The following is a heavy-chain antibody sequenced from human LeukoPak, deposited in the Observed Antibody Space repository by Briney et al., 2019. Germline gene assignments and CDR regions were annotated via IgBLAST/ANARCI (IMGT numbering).Heavy chain of an antibody. V-gene: IGHV4-39*01. Sequence: SETLSLTCTVSGGSISSSSSYYWGWIRQPPGKGLEWIGNIYYSGSTYYNPSLKSRVTISVDTSKNQFSLKLSSVTAADTAVYYCARAYSSGLYWFDPWGQGTLVTVSS. CDR3: ARAYSSGLYWFDP. CDR2: IYYSGST. J-gene: IGHJ5*02. CDR1: GGSISSSSSYY. D-gene: IGHD6-19*01.